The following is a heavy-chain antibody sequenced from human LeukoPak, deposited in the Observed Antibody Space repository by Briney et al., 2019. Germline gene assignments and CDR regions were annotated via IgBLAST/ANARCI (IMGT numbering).Heavy chain of an antibody. CDR3: ARRAGSGWPTFDY. Sequence: SETLSLTCAVSGYSISSGYYWGWIRQPPGQGLEWIGSICHSGSTYYNPSLKSRVTISVGTSKNQFSLKLSSVTAADTAVYCCARRAGSGWPTFDYWGQGTLVTVSS. CDR1: GYSISSGYY. CDR2: ICHSGST. D-gene: IGHD6-19*01. J-gene: IGHJ4*02. V-gene: IGHV4-38-2*01.